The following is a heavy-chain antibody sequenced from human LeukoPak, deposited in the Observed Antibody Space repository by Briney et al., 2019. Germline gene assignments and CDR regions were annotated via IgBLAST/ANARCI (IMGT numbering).Heavy chain of an antibody. CDR3: AKSSGPTNWFGP. V-gene: IGHV3-9*01. Sequence: GRSLRLSCAASGFTFDDYAMHWVRQAPGKGLEWVSGISWNSGSIGYADSVKGRFTISRDNAKNSLYLQMNSLRAEDTALYYCAKSSGPTNWFGPWGQGTLVTVSS. CDR2: ISWNSGSI. CDR1: GFTFDDYA. D-gene: IGHD6-6*01. J-gene: IGHJ5*02.